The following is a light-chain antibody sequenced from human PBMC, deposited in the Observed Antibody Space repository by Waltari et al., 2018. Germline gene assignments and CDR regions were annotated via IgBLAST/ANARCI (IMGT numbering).Light chain of an antibody. CDR1: HNIHTW. J-gene: IGKJ4*01. CDR3: QQYNSFLLT. Sequence: DIQMTQSPSTLSASVGDRVTITCRASHNIHTWLAWYQQKPGKAPQLLLYKASGLRSGVPSRFGGSGSGTEVTLTISSLQPDDSATYYCQQYNSFLLTFGGGTKVEIK. CDR2: KAS. V-gene: IGKV1-5*03.